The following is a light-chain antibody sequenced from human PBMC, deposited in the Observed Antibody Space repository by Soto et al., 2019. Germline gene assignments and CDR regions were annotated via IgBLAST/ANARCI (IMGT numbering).Light chain of an antibody. CDR3: QQRSSWPRT. J-gene: IGKJ1*01. Sequence: EIVLTQSPPTLSLSPGEGATLSCRASQSVGKYLVWYQQKPGQAPRLLMYDASNRATGIPARFRGSGSGTDFTLTISNLEPEDFALYYCQQRSSWPRTFGRGTKVEI. V-gene: IGKV3-11*01. CDR2: DAS. CDR1: QSVGKY.